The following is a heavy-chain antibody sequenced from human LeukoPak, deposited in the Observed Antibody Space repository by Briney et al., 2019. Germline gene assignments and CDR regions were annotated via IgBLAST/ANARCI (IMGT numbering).Heavy chain of an antibody. V-gene: IGHV4-39*07. D-gene: IGHD2-2*01. Sequence: PSETLSLTCTVSGGSITTNDYYWGWIRQPPEKGLEWIGNIYYAGSTFYNPSLKSRATISVYTSENHFSLKLSSVTAAATALYYCARVGRFCLTTSCYIDYWGRGIFVTVSS. J-gene: IGHJ4*02. CDR3: ARVGRFCLTTSCYIDY. CDR2: IYYAGST. CDR1: GGSITTNDYY.